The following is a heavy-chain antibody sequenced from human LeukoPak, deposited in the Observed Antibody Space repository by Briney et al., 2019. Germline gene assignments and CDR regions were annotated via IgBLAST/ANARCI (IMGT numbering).Heavy chain of an antibody. V-gene: IGHV3-15*01. CDR2: IKSKTDGGTT. CDR3: TTDAVYSSGWYYFDY. J-gene: IGHJ4*02. Sequence: PGGSLRLSCAASGFTFSNAWMSWVRQAPGKGLEWVGRIKSKTDGGTTDYAAPVKGRFTISRDDSKNTLYLQMNSLKTEDTAVYYCTTDAVYSSGWYYFDYWGQGTLVTVSS. CDR1: GFTFSNAW. D-gene: IGHD6-19*01.